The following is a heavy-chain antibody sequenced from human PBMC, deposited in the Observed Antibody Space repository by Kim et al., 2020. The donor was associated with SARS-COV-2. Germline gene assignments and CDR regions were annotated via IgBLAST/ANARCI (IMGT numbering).Heavy chain of an antibody. Sequence: GGSLRLSCAASGFTFSSYAMSWVRQAPGKGLEWVSAISGSGGSTYYADSVKGRFTISRDNSNNTLYLQMNSLRAEDTAVYYCAKGATCSGGSCPFDPWGQGTLVTVSS. CDR1: GFTFSSYA. D-gene: IGHD2-15*01. CDR2: ISGSGGST. J-gene: IGHJ5*02. V-gene: IGHV3-23*01. CDR3: AKGATCSGGSCPFDP.